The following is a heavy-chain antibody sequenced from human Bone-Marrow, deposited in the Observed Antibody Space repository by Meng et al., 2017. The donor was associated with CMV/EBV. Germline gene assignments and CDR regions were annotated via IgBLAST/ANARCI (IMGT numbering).Heavy chain of an antibody. CDR2: INHSGST. J-gene: IGHJ4*02. V-gene: IGHV4-34*01. CDR3: ARAQAVAGRFCVY. CDR1: GGSFSGYY. Sequence: QVQLQQGGAGLLKPSETLSRTCACYGGSFSGYYWSWIRQPPGKGLEWIGEINHSGSTNYNPSLKSRVTISVDTSKNQFSLKLSSVTAADTAVYYCARAQAVAGRFCVYWGQGTLVTGSS. D-gene: IGHD6-19*01.